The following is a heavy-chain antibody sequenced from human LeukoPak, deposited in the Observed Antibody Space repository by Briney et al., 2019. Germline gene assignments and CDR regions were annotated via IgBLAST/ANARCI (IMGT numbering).Heavy chain of an antibody. CDR1: GGTFSSYA. Sequence: SVKVSCKASGGTFSSYAISWVRQAPGQGLEWMGRIIPILGIANYAQKFQGRVTITADKSTSTAYMELSSLRSDDTAVYYCARDAYYYDSSGYYRIWGQGTMVTVSS. J-gene: IGHJ3*02. CDR3: ARDAYYYDSSGYYRI. D-gene: IGHD3-22*01. CDR2: IIPILGIA. V-gene: IGHV1-69*04.